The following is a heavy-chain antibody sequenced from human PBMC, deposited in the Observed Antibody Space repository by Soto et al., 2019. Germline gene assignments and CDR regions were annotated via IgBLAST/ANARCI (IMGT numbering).Heavy chain of an antibody. CDR3: AREPTANRQFDY. CDR2: IWYDGSNK. CDR1: GFTFNSYG. Sequence: GGSLRLSCAASGFTFNSYGMHWVRQAPCKGLEWVAVIWYDGSNKYYADSVKGRFTISRDNSKNTLYLQMNSLRAEDTAVYYCAREPTANRQFDYWGQGTLVTVSS. J-gene: IGHJ4*02. D-gene: IGHD5-18*01. V-gene: IGHV3-33*01.